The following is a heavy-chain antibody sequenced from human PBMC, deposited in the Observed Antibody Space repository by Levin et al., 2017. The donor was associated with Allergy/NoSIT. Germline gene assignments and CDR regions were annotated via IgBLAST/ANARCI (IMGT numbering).Heavy chain of an antibody. CDR2: FDPEDGET. CDR1: GYTLTELS. Sequence: ASVKVSCKVSGYTLTELSMHWVRQAPGKGLEWMGGFDPEDGETIYAQKFQGRVTMTEDTSTDTAYMELSSLRSEDTAVYYCATDLHGDYVLDYWGQGTLVTVSS. D-gene: IGHD4-17*01. V-gene: IGHV1-24*01. J-gene: IGHJ4*02. CDR3: ATDLHGDYVLDY.